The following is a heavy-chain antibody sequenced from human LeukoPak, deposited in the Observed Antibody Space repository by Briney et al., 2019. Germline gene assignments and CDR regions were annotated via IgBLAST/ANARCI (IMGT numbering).Heavy chain of an antibody. CDR1: GDSIISYY. D-gene: IGHD1/OR15-1a*01. Sequence: SETLSLTCTVSGDSIISYYWSWIRQPPGKGLEWIGYIYYSGSTNYNPSLKSRVTISVDTSKDQISLKLSSVTAADTAVYYCARGGNSTTFDYWGQGTLVTVSS. CDR3: ARGGNSTTFDY. CDR2: IYYSGST. J-gene: IGHJ4*02. V-gene: IGHV4-59*12.